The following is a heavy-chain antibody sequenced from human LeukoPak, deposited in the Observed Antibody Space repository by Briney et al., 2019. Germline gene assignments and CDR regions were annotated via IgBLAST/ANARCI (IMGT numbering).Heavy chain of an antibody. J-gene: IGHJ5*02. CDR1: GYTFTSYY. D-gene: IGHD2-15*01. CDR2: INPSGGST. Sequence: GASVKVSCKASGYTFTSYYMHWVRQAPGQGLEWMGIINPSGGSTSYAQKFQGRVTMTRDTSTSTVYMELSSLRSEDTAVYYCAREGDVVAATSGWFDPWGQGTLVTVSS. CDR3: AREGDVVAATSGWFDP. V-gene: IGHV1-46*01.